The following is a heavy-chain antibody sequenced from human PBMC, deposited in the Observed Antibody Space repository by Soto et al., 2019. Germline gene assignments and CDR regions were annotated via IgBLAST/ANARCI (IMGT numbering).Heavy chain of an antibody. V-gene: IGHV1-69*13. CDR2: IIPIFGTA. Sequence: GASVKVSFKASGGTFSSYAISWVRQAPGQGLEWMGGIIPIFGTANYAQKFQGRVTITADESTSTAYMELSSLRSEDTAVYYCASDVYDFWSGYHHWFDPWGQGTLVTVSS. CDR3: ASDVYDFWSGYHHWFDP. D-gene: IGHD3-3*01. J-gene: IGHJ5*02. CDR1: GGTFSSYA.